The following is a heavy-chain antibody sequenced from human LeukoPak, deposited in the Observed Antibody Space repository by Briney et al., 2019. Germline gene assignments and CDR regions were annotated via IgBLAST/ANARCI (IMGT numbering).Heavy chain of an antibody. CDR1: GFTFSSFW. D-gene: IGHD2-15*01. CDR2: IRQDGVEK. V-gene: IGHV3-7*03. J-gene: IGHJ4*02. Sequence: GGSLRLSCAASGFTFSSFWMSWVRQVPGKGLEWVAYIRQDGVEKHYVDSVKGRFTISRDNARNSVYLQMNSLRAEDTAVYYCARDIPCSGGSCYSDYWGQGTLVTVSS. CDR3: ARDIPCSGGSCYSDY.